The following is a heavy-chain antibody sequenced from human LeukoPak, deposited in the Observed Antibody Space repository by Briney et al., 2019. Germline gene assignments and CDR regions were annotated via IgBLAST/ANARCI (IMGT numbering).Heavy chain of an antibody. V-gene: IGHV4-59*01. D-gene: IGHD3-16*01. CDR2: IYYSGST. CDR1: GGSISSYY. CDR3: ARAGFITLNWFDP. Sequence: NASETLSLTCTVSGGSISSYYWSWIRQPPGKGLEWIGYIYYSGSTNYNPSLKSRVTISVDTSKNQFSLKLSSVTAADTAVYYCARAGFITLNWFDPWGQGTLVTVSS. J-gene: IGHJ5*02.